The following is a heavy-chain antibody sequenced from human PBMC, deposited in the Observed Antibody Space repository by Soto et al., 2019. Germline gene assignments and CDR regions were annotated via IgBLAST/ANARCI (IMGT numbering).Heavy chain of an antibody. CDR1: GGSISSYY. CDR3: ARGGTGMGYYGMDV. J-gene: IGHJ6*02. Sequence: PSETLSLTCTVSGGSISSYYWSWIRQPPGKGLEWIGYIYYSGSTNYNPSLKSRVTISVDTSKNQFSLELSSVTAADTAVYYCARGGTGMGYYGMDVWGQGTTVTVSS. CDR2: IYYSGST. D-gene: IGHD1-1*01. V-gene: IGHV4-59*01.